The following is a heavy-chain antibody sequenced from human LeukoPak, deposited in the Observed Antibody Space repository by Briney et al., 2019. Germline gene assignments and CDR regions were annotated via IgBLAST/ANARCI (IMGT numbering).Heavy chain of an antibody. J-gene: IGHJ6*03. V-gene: IGHV3-7*04. Sequence: PGESLRLSCAASGFTFSSYWMSWVRQAPGKGLEWVANIKQDGSEKYYVDSVKGRFTISRDNAKNSLYLQMNSLRAEDTAVYYCARGERGYSYGYLYYYMDVWGKGTTVTVSS. CDR2: IKQDGSEK. D-gene: IGHD5-18*01. CDR3: ARGERGYSYGYLYYYMDV. CDR1: GFTFSSYW.